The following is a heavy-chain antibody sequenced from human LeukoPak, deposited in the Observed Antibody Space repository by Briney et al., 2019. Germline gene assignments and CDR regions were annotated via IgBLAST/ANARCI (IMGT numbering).Heavy chain of an antibody. CDR3: TSGDYDY. CDR1: GFTFSSYA. D-gene: IGHD4-17*01. Sequence: GGSLRLSCAASGFTFSSYAMSWVRQAPGKGLEWVSAISGSGGSTYYADSVKGRFTISRDNSKNTLCLQMNSLKTEDTAVYYCTSGDYDYWGQGTLVTVSS. CDR2: ISGSGGST. J-gene: IGHJ4*02. V-gene: IGHV3-23*01.